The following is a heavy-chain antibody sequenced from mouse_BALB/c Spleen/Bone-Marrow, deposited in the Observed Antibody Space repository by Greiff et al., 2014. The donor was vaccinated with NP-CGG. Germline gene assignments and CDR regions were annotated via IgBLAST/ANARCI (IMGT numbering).Heavy chain of an antibody. CDR2: ISYSGST. CDR3: ARSRDYYGNSLDY. CDR1: GDSITSGY. V-gene: IGHV3-8*02. D-gene: IGHD2-1*01. Sequence: VQLKESGPSLVKPSQTLSLTCSVTGDSITSGYWNWIRKFPGNKLEYMGYISYSGSTYYNPSLKSRISITRDTSKNQYYLQLNSVTTEDAATDYCARSRDYYGNSLDYWGQGTTLTVSS. J-gene: IGHJ2*01.